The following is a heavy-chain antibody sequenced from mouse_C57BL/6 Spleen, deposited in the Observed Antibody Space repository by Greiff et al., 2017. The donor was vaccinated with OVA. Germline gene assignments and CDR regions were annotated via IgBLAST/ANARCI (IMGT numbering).Heavy chain of an antibody. CDR1: GFTFSSYA. CDR2: ISDGGSYT. J-gene: IGHJ4*01. V-gene: IGHV5-4*01. D-gene: IGHD3-3*01. CDR3: ARDHWDKDAMDY. Sequence: EVKLMESGGGLVKPGGSLKLSCAASGFTFSSYAMSWVRQTPGKRLEWVATISDGGSYTYYPDNVKGRFTISRDNAKNNLYLQMSHLKSEDTAMYYCARDHWDKDAMDYWGQGTSVTVSS.